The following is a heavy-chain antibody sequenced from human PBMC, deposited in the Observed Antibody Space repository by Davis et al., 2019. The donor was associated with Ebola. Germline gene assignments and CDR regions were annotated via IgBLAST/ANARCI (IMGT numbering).Heavy chain of an antibody. CDR1: GYTFISYD. CDR2: MSPKNGDT. J-gene: IGHJ4*02. Sequence: AASVKVSCKASGYTFISYDINWVRQAYGRGLEWMGWMSPKNGDTGHAQKFQGRVTMIRDTSINVAFMELSSLKSEDTAVYYCAGSTPGSSHLDFWGQGTPVIVSS. V-gene: IGHV1-8*01. CDR3: AGSTPGSSHLDF. D-gene: IGHD3-10*01.